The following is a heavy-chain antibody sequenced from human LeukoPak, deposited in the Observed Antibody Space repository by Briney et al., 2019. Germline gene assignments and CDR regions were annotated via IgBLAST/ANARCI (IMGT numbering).Heavy chain of an antibody. D-gene: IGHD3-10*01. CDR2: IYHSGST. CDR3: ASYYYGSGSYLGAFDI. V-gene: IGHV4-30-2*01. Sequence: PSQTLSFTCAVSGGSISSGGYSWSWIRQPPGKGLEWIGYIYHSGSTYYNPSLKSRVTISVDRSKNQFSLKLSSVTAADTAVYYCASYYYGSGSYLGAFDIWGQGTMVTVSS. CDR1: GGSISSGGYS. J-gene: IGHJ3*02.